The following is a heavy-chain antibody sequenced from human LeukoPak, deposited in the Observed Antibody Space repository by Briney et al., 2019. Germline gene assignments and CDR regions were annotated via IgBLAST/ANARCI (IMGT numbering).Heavy chain of an antibody. D-gene: IGHD3-16*02. CDR2: ISAYNGNT. Sequence: ASVKVSCKASGYTFTSYGISWVRQAPGQGLEWMGWISAYNGNTNYAQKLQGRVTMTTDTSTSTAYMELRSLRSDDTAVYYCARARIMITFGGVIVIGSFAFDIWGQGTMVTVSS. J-gene: IGHJ3*02. CDR3: ARARIMITFGGVIVIGSFAFDI. CDR1: GYTFTSYG. V-gene: IGHV1-18*01.